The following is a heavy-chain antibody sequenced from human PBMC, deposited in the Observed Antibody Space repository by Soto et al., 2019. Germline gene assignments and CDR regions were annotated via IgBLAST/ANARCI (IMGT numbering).Heavy chain of an antibody. J-gene: IGHJ6*02. CDR3: ARDTRSGGWYPDYYYYGMDV. Sequence: SETLSLTCTVSGGSIRDYFWTWIRQPPGKGLEWIGRIYTSGSTNYNPSLKSRVTMSVDTSKNQFSLKLSSVTAADTAVYYCARDTRSGGWYPDYYYYGMDVWGQGTTVTVSS. CDR2: IYTSGST. V-gene: IGHV4-4*07. CDR1: GGSIRDYF. D-gene: IGHD6-19*01.